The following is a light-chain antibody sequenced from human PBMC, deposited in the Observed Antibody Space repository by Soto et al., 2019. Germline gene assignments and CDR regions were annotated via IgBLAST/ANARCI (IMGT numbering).Light chain of an antibody. CDR2: EVN. V-gene: IGLV2-23*02. J-gene: IGLJ1*01. CDR1: SRNVGSYKL. Sequence: QSVLTQPASVSGSPGQSITSSCTGTSRNVGSYKLVSWYQQHPGKAPKLMIFEVNKRPSGVSNRFSGSKSGNTASLTISGLKVEDEADYYCCSSGGSPTYVFGTGTKLTVL. CDR3: CSSGGSPTYV.